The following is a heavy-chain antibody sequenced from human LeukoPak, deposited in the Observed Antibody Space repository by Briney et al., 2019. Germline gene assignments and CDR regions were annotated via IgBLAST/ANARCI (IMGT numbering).Heavy chain of an antibody. CDR1: GFTVSSNY. V-gene: IGHV4-30-4*08. J-gene: IGHJ4*02. Sequence: LRLSCAASGFTVSSNYMSWVRQPPGKGLEWIGYIYYSGSTYYNPSLKSRVTISVDTSKNQFSLKLSSVTAADTAVYYCAAVVTATQARDLTFDYWGQGTLVTVSS. CDR2: IYYSGST. D-gene: IGHD2-21*02. CDR3: AAVVTATQARDLTFDY.